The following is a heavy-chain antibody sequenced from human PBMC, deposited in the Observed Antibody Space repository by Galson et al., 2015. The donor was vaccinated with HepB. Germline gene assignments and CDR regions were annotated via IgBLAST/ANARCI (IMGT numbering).Heavy chain of an antibody. Sequence: SLRLSCAVSGFTFSDYAMHWVRQVPGKGLLWVSRIQRDGVTTKYADTVRGRFATSRDNAKNTLYLQMTSLRAEDTAVYYCTRGLHGLGSFSDWGQGTLVTVSS. CDR3: TRGLHGLGSFSD. D-gene: IGHD3-10*01. CDR1: GFTFSDYA. V-gene: IGHV3-74*01. CDR2: IQRDGVTT. J-gene: IGHJ1*01.